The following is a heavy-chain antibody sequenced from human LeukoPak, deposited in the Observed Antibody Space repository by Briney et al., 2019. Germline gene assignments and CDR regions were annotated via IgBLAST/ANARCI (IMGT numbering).Heavy chain of an antibody. Sequence: PGGSLRLSCAASGFTFSSYSMNWVRQAPGKGLEWVSYISSSSSTIYYADSVKGRFTISRDNSKNTLYLQMNSLRAEDTAVYYCARAVAGTNFDYWGQGTLVTVSS. J-gene: IGHJ4*02. D-gene: IGHD6-19*01. CDR2: ISSSSSTI. CDR3: ARAVAGTNFDY. CDR1: GFTFSSYS. V-gene: IGHV3-48*01.